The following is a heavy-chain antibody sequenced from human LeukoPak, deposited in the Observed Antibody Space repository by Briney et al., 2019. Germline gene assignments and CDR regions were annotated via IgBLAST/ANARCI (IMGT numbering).Heavy chain of an antibody. V-gene: IGHV1-46*01. J-gene: IGHJ3*02. CDR3: AIHYYGSGSYPSAFDI. CDR1: GYTLTSYY. CDR2: INPSGGST. Sequence: ASVKVSCKASGYTLTSYYMHWVRQAPGQGLEWMGIINPSGGSTSYAQKFQGRVTMTRDTSTSTVYMELSSLRSEDTAVYYCAIHYYGSGSYPSAFDIWGQGTMVTVSS. D-gene: IGHD3-10*01.